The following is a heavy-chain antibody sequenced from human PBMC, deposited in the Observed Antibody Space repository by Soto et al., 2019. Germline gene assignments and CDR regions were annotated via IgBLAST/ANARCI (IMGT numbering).Heavy chain of an antibody. V-gene: IGHV1-8*01. CDR1: GYTFTSYD. D-gene: IGHD6-13*01. J-gene: IGHJ4*02. CDR3: ARERTSSWRFDY. Sequence: QVQLVQSGAEVKKPGDSVQVSCKASGYTFTSYDINWVRQATGQGLEWMGWMNPNSGNTGYAQKFHGRVTMTRNTSISTAYMELSTLRSEDTAVYYCARERTSSWRFDYWGQGTLVTVSS. CDR2: MNPNSGNT.